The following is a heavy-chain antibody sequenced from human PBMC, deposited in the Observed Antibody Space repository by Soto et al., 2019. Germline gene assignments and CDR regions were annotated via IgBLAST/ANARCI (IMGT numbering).Heavy chain of an antibody. CDR2: IIPIFGTA. Sequence: SVKVACKASGGTFSSYAISWVRKAPGQGLEWMGGIIPIFGTANYAQKFQGRVTITADESTSTAYMELSSLRSEDTAVYYCARGRYSSSWYFDYWGQGTLVTVSS. D-gene: IGHD6-13*01. CDR3: ARGRYSSSWYFDY. J-gene: IGHJ4*02. V-gene: IGHV1-69*13. CDR1: GGTFSSYA.